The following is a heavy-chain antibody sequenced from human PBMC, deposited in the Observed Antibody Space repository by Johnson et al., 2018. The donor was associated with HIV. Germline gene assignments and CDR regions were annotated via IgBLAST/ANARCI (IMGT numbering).Heavy chain of an antibody. D-gene: IGHD6-25*01. CDR3: ARDGESQRLPLGDAFDV. CDR1: GFSVSNNY. CDR2: IYSGGNT. V-gene: IGHV3-66*01. J-gene: IGHJ3*01. Sequence: VQLVESGGDLVQPGGSLRLSCGASGFSVSNNYMSWVRQAPGKGLEWVSVIYSGGNTSYAASVRGRFTLSRDNSKNTLYLQMDNLRVEDTAIYYCARDGESQRLPLGDAFDVWGQGTLVTVSS.